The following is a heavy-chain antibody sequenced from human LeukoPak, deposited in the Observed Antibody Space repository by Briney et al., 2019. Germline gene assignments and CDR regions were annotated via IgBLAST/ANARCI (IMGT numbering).Heavy chain of an antibody. Sequence: PGGSLRLSCAASGFTFSDYYMSWIRQAPGRGLEWVSYISSIGGTIYYADSVKGRFTISRDNAKNSLYLQMNRLRAEDTGVYYCARPSRDGYNYVWMFDCWGQRTLVSVCS. CDR1: GFTFSDYY. J-gene: IGHJ4*02. V-gene: IGHV3-11*04. CDR3: ARPSRDGYNYVWMFDC. D-gene: IGHD5-24*01. CDR2: ISSIGGTI.